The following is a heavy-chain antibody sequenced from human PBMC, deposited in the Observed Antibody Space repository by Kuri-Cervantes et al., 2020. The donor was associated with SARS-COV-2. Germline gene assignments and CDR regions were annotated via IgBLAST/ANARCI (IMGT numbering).Heavy chain of an antibody. CDR3: ARDAPKGPSHFDI. V-gene: IGHV1-18*01. J-gene: IGHJ3*02. CDR1: GGTFSSYA. Sequence: ASVKVSCKASGGTFSSYAISWVRQAPGQGLEWMGWISAYNGNTNYAQKLQGRVTMTTDTSTSTAYMELRSLRSDDTAVYYCARDAPKGPSHFDIWGQGTMVTVSS. CDR2: ISAYNGNT.